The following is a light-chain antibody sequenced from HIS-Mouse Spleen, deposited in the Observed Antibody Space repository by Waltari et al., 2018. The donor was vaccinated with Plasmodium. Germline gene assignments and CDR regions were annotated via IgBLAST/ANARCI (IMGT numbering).Light chain of an antibody. V-gene: IGKV3-15*01. CDR1: QSVSSN. J-gene: IGKJ2*01. CDR3: QQYNNWPPYT. Sequence: EIVMTQSPATLSVSPGERATLSCRASQSVSSNLAWYQQKPGQAPRPLIYGASTGATGIPARFSGSGSGTEFTRTISSMQSEDVAVYYCQQYNNWPPYTVGQGTKLEIK. CDR2: GAS.